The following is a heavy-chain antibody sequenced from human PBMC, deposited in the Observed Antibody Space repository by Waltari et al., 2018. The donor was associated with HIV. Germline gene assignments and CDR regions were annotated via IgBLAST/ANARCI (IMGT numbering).Heavy chain of an antibody. D-gene: IGHD3-16*01. CDR1: GYTFSDNY. J-gene: IGHJ4*02. Sequence: QVQLVQYGAVVKKPGASVKVSCKTSGYTFSDNYIHWMRQAPGQGPEWMGWFNPNSGGTNYAQRFQDRVTLTRDTHISTVFMDLSRLASDDTAVYYCARLPQGRLGELSTYYFDYWGQGSLVIVSS. V-gene: IGHV1-2*02. CDR3: ARLPQGRLGELSTYYFDY. CDR2: FNPNSGGT.